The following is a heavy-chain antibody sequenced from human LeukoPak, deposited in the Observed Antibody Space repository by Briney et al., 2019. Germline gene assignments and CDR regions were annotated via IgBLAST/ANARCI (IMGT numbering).Heavy chain of an antibody. CDR1: GDSFSTYY. CDR3: ARGYCSGGSCYSSYYYSYMDV. J-gene: IGHJ6*03. V-gene: IGHV4-39*07. CDR2: INYSGST. Sequence: PSETLSLTCTVSGDSFSTYYWGWIRQPPGKGLEWIGSINYSGSTYYNPSLKSRVTISVDRSKNQFSLKLSSVTAADTAVYYCARGYCSGGSCYSSYYYSYMDVWGKGTTVTVSS. D-gene: IGHD2-15*01.